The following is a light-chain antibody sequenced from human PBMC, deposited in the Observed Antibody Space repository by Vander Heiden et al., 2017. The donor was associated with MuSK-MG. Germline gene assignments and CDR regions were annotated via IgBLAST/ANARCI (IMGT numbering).Light chain of an antibody. CDR1: ALPNQY. J-gene: IGLJ2*01. CDR2: KDT. Sequence: SYKVTQSPSVSVSPGQTARITCSGDALPNQYAHWYQQKPGQAPVWMIYKDTERPSGIPDRFSGSKSGTTATLTISGVQAEDEADYYCQSADSSGSYWVFGGGTKLTVL. CDR3: QSADSSGSYWV. V-gene: IGLV3-25*03.